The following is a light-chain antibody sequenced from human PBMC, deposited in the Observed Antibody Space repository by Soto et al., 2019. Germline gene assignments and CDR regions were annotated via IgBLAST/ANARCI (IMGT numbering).Light chain of an antibody. V-gene: IGKV1-33*01. Sequence: DIQMTQSPPSLSASVGDRVAITCQASQDIGNSLNWFQHKPGKAPNLVIYDASNLEIGVPSRFSGSGSGTDFTFTISSLQPEDTATYYCHQYFNPRTFGGGTKVDIK. J-gene: IGKJ4*01. CDR2: DAS. CDR1: QDIGNS. CDR3: HQYFNPRT.